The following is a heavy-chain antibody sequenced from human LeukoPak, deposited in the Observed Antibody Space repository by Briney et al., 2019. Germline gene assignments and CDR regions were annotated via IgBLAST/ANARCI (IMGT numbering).Heavy chain of an antibody. V-gene: IGHV3-21*01. CDR2: ISSSSSYI. D-gene: IGHD2-2*01. Sequence: GGSLRLSCAASGFTFSSYSMNWVRQAPGKGLEWVSSISSSSSYIYYADSVKGRFTTSRDNAKNSLYLQMNSLRAEDTAVYYCARENLVGSSTSLSLSRYMDVWGKGTTVTVSS. CDR1: GFTFSSYS. J-gene: IGHJ6*03. CDR3: ARENLVGSSTSLSLSRYMDV.